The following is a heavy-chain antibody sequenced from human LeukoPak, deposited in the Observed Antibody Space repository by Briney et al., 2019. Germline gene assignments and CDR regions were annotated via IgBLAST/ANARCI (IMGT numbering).Heavy chain of an antibody. CDR3: ARDLMVRGGIAYDF. V-gene: IGHV3-21*03. D-gene: IGHD3-10*01. J-gene: IGHJ4*02. Sequence: SVRGRFTISRDNAKNSLYLQLNSLRAEDTAVYYCARDLMVRGGIAYDFWGQGTLVTVSS.